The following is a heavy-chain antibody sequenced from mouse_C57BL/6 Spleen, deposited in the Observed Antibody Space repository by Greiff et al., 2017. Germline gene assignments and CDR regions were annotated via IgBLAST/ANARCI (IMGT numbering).Heavy chain of an antibody. Sequence: QVQLKQPGAELVMPGASVKLSCKASGYTFTSYWMHWVKQRPGQGLEWIGEIDPSDSYTNYNQKFKGKSTLTVDKSSSTAYMQLSSLTSEDFAVYYCARGAATFYFDYWGQGTTLTVSS. CDR1: GYTFTSYW. J-gene: IGHJ2*01. CDR3: ARGAATFYFDY. V-gene: IGHV1-69*01. D-gene: IGHD1-2*01. CDR2: IDPSDSYT.